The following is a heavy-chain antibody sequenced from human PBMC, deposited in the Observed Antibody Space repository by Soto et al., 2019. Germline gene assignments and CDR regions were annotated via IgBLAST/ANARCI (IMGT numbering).Heavy chain of an antibody. V-gene: IGHV3-48*02. CDR1: GFTFGSYS. CDR3: AREAYGDYYFDY. Sequence: PGGSLRLSCAASGFTFGSYSMNWVRQAPGKGLEWVSYISSSGSTIYYADSVKGRFAISRSNAKNSLYLQMNSLRDEDTAVYYCAREAYGDYYFDYWGQGTLVTVSS. CDR2: ISSSGSTI. J-gene: IGHJ4*02. D-gene: IGHD4-17*01.